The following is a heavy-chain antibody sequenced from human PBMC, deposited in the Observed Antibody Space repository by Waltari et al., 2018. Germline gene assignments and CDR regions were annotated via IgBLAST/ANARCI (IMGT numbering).Heavy chain of an antibody. CDR2: ISWDGGST. CDR1: GFTFDDYA. J-gene: IGHJ6*02. Sequence: EVQLVESGGVVVQPGGSLRLSCAASGFTFDDYAMHWVRQAPGKGLEWVSLISWDGGSTYYADSVKGRFTISRDNSKNSLYLQMNSLRAEDTALYYCAKDKSSGEYCSGGSCGSFGMDVWGQGTTVTVSS. CDR3: AKDKSSGEYCSGGSCGSFGMDV. D-gene: IGHD2-15*01. V-gene: IGHV3-43D*04.